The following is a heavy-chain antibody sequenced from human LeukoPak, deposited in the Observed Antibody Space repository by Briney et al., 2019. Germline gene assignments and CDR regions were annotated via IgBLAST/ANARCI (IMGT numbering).Heavy chain of an antibody. J-gene: IGHJ4*02. D-gene: IGHD1-26*01. CDR3: ASDDVGYFDY. CDR1: GFTFSRFS. CDR2: ISSSSSM. Sequence: GGSLRLSCAASGFTFSRFSMNWVRQAPGKGLEWFSYISSSSSMYYADSVKGRFTISRDNAKNSLYLQMSSLRAEDTAVYFCASDDVGYFDYWGQGTLVTVSS. V-gene: IGHV3-48*01.